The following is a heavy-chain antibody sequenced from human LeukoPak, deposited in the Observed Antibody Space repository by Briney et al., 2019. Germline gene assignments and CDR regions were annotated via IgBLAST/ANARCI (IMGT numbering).Heavy chain of an antibody. Sequence: GGSLRLSCAASGFIFSGYSMNWVRQAPGKGLEWISYISSSSTSMYYKDSVKGRFTISRDNPKKSLYLQMNTLRAEDTAVYYCARDHSSGWYDRTFDYWGQGTLVTVSS. CDR2: ISSSSTSM. J-gene: IGHJ4*02. V-gene: IGHV3-48*04. CDR1: GFIFSGYS. D-gene: IGHD6-19*01. CDR3: ARDHSSGWYDRTFDY.